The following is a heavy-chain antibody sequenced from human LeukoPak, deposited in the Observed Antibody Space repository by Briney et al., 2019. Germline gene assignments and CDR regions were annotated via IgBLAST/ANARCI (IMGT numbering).Heavy chain of an antibody. V-gene: IGHV1-24*01. Sequence: ASVKVSCKFSGYTLTELSIHWVRQAPGKGLEWRGGFDPEDGETIYAQRFQGRITMTEDTSTDTAYMELSSMRSEDTAVYYCATASWREGHGGAFDIWGQGTMVTVSS. CDR1: GYTLTELS. CDR2: FDPEDGET. CDR3: ATASWREGHGGAFDI. J-gene: IGHJ3*02. D-gene: IGHD6-13*01.